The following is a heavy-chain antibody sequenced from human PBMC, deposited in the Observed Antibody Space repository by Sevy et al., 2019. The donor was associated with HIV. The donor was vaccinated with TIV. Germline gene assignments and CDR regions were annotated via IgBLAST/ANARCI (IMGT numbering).Heavy chain of an antibody. CDR1: GFTFSSYS. D-gene: IGHD2-2*01. J-gene: IGHJ6*02. CDR2: ISSSSSYI. Sequence: GGSLRLSCAASGFTFSSYSMNWVRQAPGKGLEWVSSISSSSSYIYYADSVKGRFTISRDNAKNSLYLQMNSLRAEDTAVYYCAREFVPAAPYESYGMDVWGQGTTVTVSS. V-gene: IGHV3-21*01. CDR3: AREFVPAAPYESYGMDV.